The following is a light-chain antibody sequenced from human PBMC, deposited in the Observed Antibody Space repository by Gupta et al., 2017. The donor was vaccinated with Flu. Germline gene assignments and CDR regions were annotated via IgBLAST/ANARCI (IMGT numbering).Light chain of an antibody. Sequence: IQMTQSPSSVSASVGDRVTITCRASQDINNWLAWYQQKPGKAPNLLIYAASTLRTGVPSRFSGSGSGTDFTLTIGSLQPDDFATYFCQQANSFPYTFGQGTKLEIK. V-gene: IGKV1-12*02. J-gene: IGKJ2*01. CDR3: QQANSFPYT. CDR2: AAS. CDR1: QDINNW.